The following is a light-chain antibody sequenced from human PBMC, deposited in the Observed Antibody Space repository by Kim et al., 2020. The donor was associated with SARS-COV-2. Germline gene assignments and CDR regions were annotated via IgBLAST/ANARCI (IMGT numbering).Light chain of an antibody. J-gene: IGKJ4*01. CDR2: DAS. CDR3: QHYDGLPALT. V-gene: IGKV1-33*01. Sequence: DIQMTQAPSSLSASVGDSVTITCQASHDISNYLNWYQQKPGKAPKLLIYDASNLETGVPSRFSGSGSGTDFTFTISSLQPEDIATYYCQHYDGLPALTFGGGTKLEI. CDR1: HDISNY.